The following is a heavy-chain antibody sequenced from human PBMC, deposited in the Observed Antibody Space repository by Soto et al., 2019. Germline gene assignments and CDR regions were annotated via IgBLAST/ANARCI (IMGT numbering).Heavy chain of an antibody. Sequence: QLGGSLRLSCAASGFTFSSYAMSGVRQAPGKGLEWVSAISGSGGSTYYADSVKGRFTISRDNSKNTLYLQMNSLRAEDTAVYYCAKDGMQVPAAPLIVYGMDVWGQGTTVTVSS. J-gene: IGHJ6*02. CDR1: GFTFSSYA. V-gene: IGHV3-23*01. CDR3: AKDGMQVPAAPLIVYGMDV. CDR2: ISGSGGST. D-gene: IGHD2-2*01.